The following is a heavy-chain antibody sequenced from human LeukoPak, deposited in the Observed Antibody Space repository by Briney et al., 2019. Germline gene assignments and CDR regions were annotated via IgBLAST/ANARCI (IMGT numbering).Heavy chain of an antibody. Sequence: SETLSLTCAVYGGSFSGYYWSWIRQPPGKGLEWIGEINHSGSTNYNPSLKSRVTISVDTSKNQFSLKLSSVAAADTAVYYCARVVGCSSTSCYLNWFDPWGQGTLVTVSS. J-gene: IGHJ5*02. D-gene: IGHD2-2*01. CDR3: ARVVGCSSTSCYLNWFDP. CDR2: INHSGST. V-gene: IGHV4-34*01. CDR1: GGSFSGYY.